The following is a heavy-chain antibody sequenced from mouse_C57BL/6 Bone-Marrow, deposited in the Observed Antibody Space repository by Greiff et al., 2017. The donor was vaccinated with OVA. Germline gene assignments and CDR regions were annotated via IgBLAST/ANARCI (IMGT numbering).Heavy chain of an antibody. CDR2: INPNNGGT. J-gene: IGHJ4*01. CDR3: ARSPRYGNAMDY. D-gene: IGHD2-1*01. Sequence: EVQLQQSGPELVKPGASVKISCKASGYTFTDYYMNWVKQSHGKSLEWIGDINPNNGGTSYNQKFKGKATLTVDKSSSTAYMELRSLTSEDSAVYYCARSPRYGNAMDYWGQGTSVTVSS. CDR1: GYTFTDYY. V-gene: IGHV1-26*01.